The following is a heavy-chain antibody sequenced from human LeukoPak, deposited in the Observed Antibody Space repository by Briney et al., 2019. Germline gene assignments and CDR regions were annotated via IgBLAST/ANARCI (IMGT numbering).Heavy chain of an antibody. CDR3: ARQPPQYYGMDV. CDR2: IYTSGST. D-gene: IGHD1-14*01. Sequence: SETLSLTCTVSGGSFSSYYWSWIRQPAGKGLEWIGRIYTSGSTNYNPSVKSRVTMSVDTSNNQFSLKLTSVTAADTAVYYCARQPPQYYGMDVWGQGTTVTVSS. CDR1: GGSFSSYY. J-gene: IGHJ6*02. V-gene: IGHV4-4*07.